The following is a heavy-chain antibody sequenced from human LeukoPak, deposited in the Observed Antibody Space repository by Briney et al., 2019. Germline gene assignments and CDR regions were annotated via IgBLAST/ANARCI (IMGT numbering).Heavy chain of an antibody. Sequence: KTGGSLRLFCAASGFTFSSYSMNWVRQAPGKGLEWVSSISSSSSYIYYADSVKGRFTISRDNAKNSLYLQMNSLRAEDTAVYYCARVGVVAATDWGQGNLVTVSS. CDR2: ISSSSSYI. CDR1: GFTFSSYS. CDR3: ARVGVVAATD. V-gene: IGHV3-21*01. D-gene: IGHD2-15*01. J-gene: IGHJ4*02.